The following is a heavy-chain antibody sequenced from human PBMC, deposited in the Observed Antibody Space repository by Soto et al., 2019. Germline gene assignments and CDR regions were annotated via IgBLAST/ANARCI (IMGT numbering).Heavy chain of an antibody. CDR1: WYSFTSYW. V-gene: IGHV5-51*01. D-gene: IGHD3-9*01. CDR2: IYPGDSDT. Sequence: GESLKISRKGSWYSFTSYWSGWGRQMPRKGLEWMGIIYPGDSDTRYSPSFQGQVTISADKSISTAYLQWSSLKASDTAMYYCARHGVGDILTGQPDYWGQGTLVTVSS. CDR3: ARHGVGDILTGQPDY. J-gene: IGHJ4*02.